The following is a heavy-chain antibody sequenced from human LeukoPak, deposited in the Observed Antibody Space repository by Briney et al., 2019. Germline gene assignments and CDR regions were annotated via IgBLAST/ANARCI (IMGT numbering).Heavy chain of an antibody. J-gene: IGHJ5*02. Sequence: SETLSLTCAVSGYSISSGYHWGWIRQPPGKGLEWIGSIYHSGRTYYNPSLTSRVTISVDTSKNQFSLKLTSVTAADTAVYYCATEVGQWLIRTWGQGTLVTVSS. CDR2: IYHSGRT. CDR3: ATEVGQWLIRT. D-gene: IGHD6-19*01. CDR1: GYSISSGYH. V-gene: IGHV4-38-2*01.